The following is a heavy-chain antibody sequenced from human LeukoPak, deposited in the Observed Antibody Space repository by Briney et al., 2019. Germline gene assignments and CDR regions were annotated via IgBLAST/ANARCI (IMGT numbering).Heavy chain of an antibody. CDR2: IWYDGSNK. CDR1: GFTFSSYG. D-gene: IGHD3-3*01. CDR3: ARGPLSDDFWSGYCLDY. Sequence: GRSLRLSCAASGFTFSSYGMHWVRQAPGKGLEWVAVIWYDGSNKYYADSVKGRFTISRDNSKNTLYLQMNSLRAEDTAVYYCARGPLSDDFWSGYCLDYWGQGTLVTVSS. V-gene: IGHV3-33*01. J-gene: IGHJ4*02.